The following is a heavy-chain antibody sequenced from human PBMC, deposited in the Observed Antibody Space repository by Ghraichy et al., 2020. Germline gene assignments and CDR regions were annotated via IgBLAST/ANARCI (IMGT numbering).Heavy chain of an antibody. CDR3: ATQPGVVVVVAATARDAFDI. Sequence: GGSLRLSCAASGFTFSSYSMNWVRQAPGKGLEWVSSISSSSSYIYYADSVKGRFTISRDNAKNSLYLQMNSLRAEDTAVYYCATQPGVVVVVAATARDAFDIGCQGTMVTVSS. D-gene: IGHD2-15*01. CDR1: GFTFSSYS. J-gene: IGHJ3*02. CDR2: ISSSSSYI. V-gene: IGHV3-21*01.